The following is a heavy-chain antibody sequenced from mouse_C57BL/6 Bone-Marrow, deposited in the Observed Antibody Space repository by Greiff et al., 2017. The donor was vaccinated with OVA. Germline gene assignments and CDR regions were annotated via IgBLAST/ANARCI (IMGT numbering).Heavy chain of an antibody. CDR2: IYPSDSET. J-gene: IGHJ2*01. V-gene: IGHV1-61*01. Sequence: QVQLQQPGAELVRPGSSVKLSCKASGYTFTSYWMDWVKQRPGQGLEWIGNIYPSDSETHYTQKFKDKATLTVDKSSSTAYMQLRSLTSEDSAVYYCARSVYEYGDCWGQGTTLTVSS. CDR1: GYTFTSYW. CDR3: ARSVYEYGDC. D-gene: IGHD2-4*01.